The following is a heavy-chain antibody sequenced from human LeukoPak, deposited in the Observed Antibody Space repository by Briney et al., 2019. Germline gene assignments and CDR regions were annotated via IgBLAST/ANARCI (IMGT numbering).Heavy chain of an antibody. CDR1: GYTFTGYG. V-gene: IGHV1-18*01. D-gene: IGHD3-22*01. Sequence: ASVKVSCKASGYTFTGYGISWVRQAPGQGLEWMGWISAYNGNTNYAQKLQGRVTMTTDTSTSTAYMELRSLRSDDTAVYYCARDGSDSSGYYYVHYGMDVWGQGTTVTVSS. CDR2: ISAYNGNT. J-gene: IGHJ6*02. CDR3: ARDGSDSSGYYYVHYGMDV.